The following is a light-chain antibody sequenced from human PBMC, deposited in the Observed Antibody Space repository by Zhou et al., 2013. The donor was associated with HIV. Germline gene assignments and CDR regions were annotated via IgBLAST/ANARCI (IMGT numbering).Light chain of an antibody. V-gene: IGKV3-20*01. CDR1: QSISSNY. J-gene: IGKJ2*01. CDR3: QHYGSSLYT. CDR2: GAS. Sequence: EIVLTQSPGTLSLSPGERATLSCRASQSISSNYLAWYQQKPGQAPRLLIYGASSRATGIPDRFSGGGSGTDFTLTISRLEPEDFAVYYCQHYGSSLYTSGLGTKLEIK.